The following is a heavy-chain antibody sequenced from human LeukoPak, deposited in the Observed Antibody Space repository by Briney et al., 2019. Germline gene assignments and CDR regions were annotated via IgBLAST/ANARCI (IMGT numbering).Heavy chain of an antibody. J-gene: IGHJ4*02. CDR3: AKDRAGDFWSGYPTYYFDY. Sequence: GGSLRLSCAASGFTFSSYAMSWVRQAPGKGLEWVSAISGSGGSTYYADSVKGRFTISRDNSKNTLYLQMNSLRAEDTAVYYRAKDRAGDFWSGYPTYYFDYWGQGTLVTVSS. CDR1: GFTFSSYA. D-gene: IGHD3-3*01. CDR2: ISGSGGST. V-gene: IGHV3-23*01.